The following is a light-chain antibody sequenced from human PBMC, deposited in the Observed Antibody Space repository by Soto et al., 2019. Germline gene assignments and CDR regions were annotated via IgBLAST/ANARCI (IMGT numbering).Light chain of an antibody. V-gene: IGKV3-20*01. J-gene: IGKJ5*01. Sequence: DIVLTQSPGPLSLSPGERATLSCRASQSVSRNIAWYQQKPGQAPRLLIYGASTRATGIPARFSGSGSGTDFTLTINRLEPEDFAVYYCKQYGSSITCGKGKRREIK. CDR3: KQYGSSIT. CDR2: GAS. CDR1: QSVSRN.